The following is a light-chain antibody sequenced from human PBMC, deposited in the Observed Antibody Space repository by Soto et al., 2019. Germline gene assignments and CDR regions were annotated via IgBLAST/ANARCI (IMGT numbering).Light chain of an antibody. CDR1: SSNIGAGYD. CDR2: ANR. J-gene: IGLJ1*01. Sequence: QSVLAQPPSVSGAPGQRVTISCTGSSSNIGAGYDIHWYQHLPGTAPKLVIYANRNRPLGVPDRFSGSESGASASLAITGRQAEAEADYYCQSYDSTVSGYVFGTGTKVTVL. CDR3: QSYDSTVSGYV. V-gene: IGLV1-40*01.